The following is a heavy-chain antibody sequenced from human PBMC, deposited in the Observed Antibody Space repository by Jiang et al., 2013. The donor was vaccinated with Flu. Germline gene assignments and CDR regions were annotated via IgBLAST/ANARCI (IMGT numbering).Heavy chain of an antibody. Sequence: KPTQTLTLTCTFSGFSLSTSGMCVSWIRQPPGKALEWLALIDWDDDKHYSTSLKTRLTISKDTSKNQVVLTMTNMDPVDTATYYCARMEKYNYGYKWFDPWGQGTLVTVSS. CDR1: GFSLSTSGMC. D-gene: IGHD5-18*01. CDR2: IDWDDDK. CDR3: ARMEKYNYGYKWFDP. J-gene: IGHJ5*02. V-gene: IGHV2-70*01.